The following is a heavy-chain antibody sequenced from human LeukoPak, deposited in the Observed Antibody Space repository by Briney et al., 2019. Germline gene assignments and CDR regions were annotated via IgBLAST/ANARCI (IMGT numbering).Heavy chain of an antibody. CDR2: ISYDGSNK. D-gene: IGHD3-22*01. CDR3: ARDGARDYYDSSGYSY. Sequence: GGSLRLSCAASGFIFSNYAMHWVRQAPGKGLEWVALISYDGSNKYYADSVKGRFTISRDNAKNSLYLQMNSLRAEDTAVYYCARDGARDYYDSSGYSYWGQGTLVTVSS. V-gene: IGHV3-30*04. J-gene: IGHJ4*02. CDR1: GFIFSNYA.